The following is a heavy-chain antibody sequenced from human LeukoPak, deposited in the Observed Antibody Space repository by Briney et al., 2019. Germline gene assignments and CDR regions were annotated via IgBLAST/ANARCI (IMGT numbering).Heavy chain of an antibody. V-gene: IGHV3-64*01. CDR1: GFTFSSYA. Sequence: GGSLRLSCAASGFTFSSYAMHWVRQAPGKGLEYVSAISINGGSTYYANSVKGRFTISRDNSKNTLYLQMGSLRAEDMAVYYCARGATYGGGDYWGQGTLVTVSS. D-gene: IGHD4-23*01. CDR2: ISINGGST. J-gene: IGHJ4*02. CDR3: ARGATYGGGDY.